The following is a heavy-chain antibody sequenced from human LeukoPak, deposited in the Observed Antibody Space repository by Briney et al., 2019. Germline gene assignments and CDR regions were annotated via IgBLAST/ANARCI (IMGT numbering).Heavy chain of an antibody. D-gene: IGHD5-18*01. CDR3: AREQEYSYGYVWFHP. V-gene: IGHV4-59*01. CDR1: GGSISSYY. J-gene: IGHJ5*02. CDR2: IYYSGST. Sequence: SETLSLTCIVSGGSISSYYWSWIRQPPGKGLEWIGYIYYSGSTNYNPSLKSRVTISVDTSKNQFSLKLSSVTAADTAVYYCAREQEYSYGYVWFHPWGQGTLVTVSS.